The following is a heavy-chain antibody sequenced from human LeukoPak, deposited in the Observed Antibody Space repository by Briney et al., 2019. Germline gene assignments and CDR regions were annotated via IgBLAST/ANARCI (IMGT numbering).Heavy chain of an antibody. CDR1: GGSFSGYY. CDR3: ARASYYHYYMDV. Sequence: SETLSLTCAVYGGSFSGYYWSWIRQPPGKGLEWIGEINHSGSTNYNPSLKSRVTISVDTSKNQFSLKLSSVTAADTAVYFCARASYYHYYMDVWGKGTTVTVSS. J-gene: IGHJ6*03. CDR2: INHSGST. V-gene: IGHV4-34*01.